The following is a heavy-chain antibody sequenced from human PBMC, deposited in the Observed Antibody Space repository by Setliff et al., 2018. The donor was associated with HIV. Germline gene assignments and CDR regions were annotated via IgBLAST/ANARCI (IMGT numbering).Heavy chain of an antibody. V-gene: IGHV3-23*01. Sequence: PGGSLRLSCAASGFTFSSYAMTLVRQAPGKGLECVAVIRGSGGDTYYVDSVKGRFVISRDNAKTSMYLQMNSLRAEDTDVYYCERDGGSTSWNFLYYYGMDVWGQGTTVTVSS. D-gene: IGHD2-2*01. J-gene: IGHJ6*02. CDR2: IRGSGGDT. CDR1: GFTFSSYA. CDR3: ERDGGSTSWNFLYYYGMDV.